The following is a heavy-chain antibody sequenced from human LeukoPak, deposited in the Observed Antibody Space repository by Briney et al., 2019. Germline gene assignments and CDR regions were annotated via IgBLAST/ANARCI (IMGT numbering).Heavy chain of an antibody. CDR1: GGTFSSYA. J-gene: IGHJ3*02. Sequence: GASVKVSCKASGGTFSSYAMSWVRQAPGQGLEWMGGIIPIFGTANYAQKFQGRVTITTDESTSTAYMELSSLRSEDTAVYYCARGDFWSGYYRAGDAFDIWGQGTMVTVSS. D-gene: IGHD3-3*01. CDR3: ARGDFWSGYYRAGDAFDI. CDR2: IIPIFGTA. V-gene: IGHV1-69*05.